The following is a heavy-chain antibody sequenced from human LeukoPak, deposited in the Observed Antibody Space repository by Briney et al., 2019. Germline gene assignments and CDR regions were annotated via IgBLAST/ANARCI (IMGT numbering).Heavy chain of an antibody. D-gene: IGHD6-13*01. Sequence: ASVKVSCKASGGTFSSYAISWVRQAPRQGLEWMGGIIPIFGTANYAQKFQGRVTITADESTSTAYMELSSLRSEDTAVYYCARDLVSSSWLDYWGQGTLVTVSS. V-gene: IGHV1-69*13. CDR3: ARDLVSSSWLDY. CDR2: IIPIFGTA. CDR1: GGTFSSYA. J-gene: IGHJ4*02.